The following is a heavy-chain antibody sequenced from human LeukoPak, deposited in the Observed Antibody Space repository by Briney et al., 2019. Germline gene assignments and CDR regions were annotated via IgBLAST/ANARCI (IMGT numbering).Heavy chain of an antibody. J-gene: IGHJ4*02. D-gene: IGHD3-3*01. CDR3: ARGSQRITVFGVVTDY. Sequence: PPETLSLSCAVSGGSISSYYWSWIRQPPGKGLEWIAYVFYTGSTNYTPSLKSRVTISVDTSKNHFSLELSSVTAADTAVYYCARGSQRITVFGVVTDYWGQGTLVTVSS. V-gene: IGHV4-59*01. CDR1: GGSISSYY. CDR2: VFYTGST.